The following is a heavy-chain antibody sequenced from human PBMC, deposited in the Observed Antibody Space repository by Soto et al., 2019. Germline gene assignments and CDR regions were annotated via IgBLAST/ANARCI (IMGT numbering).Heavy chain of an antibody. Sequence: SETLSLTCTFSGFSISSGGYYLSWIRQHPGKGLEWIGYIYYSGSTYYNPSLKSRVTISVDTSKNQFSLKLSSVTAADTAVYYCARGPRDYDSSGFKYYFDYWGQGTLVTVS. CDR1: GFSISSGGYY. J-gene: IGHJ4*02. D-gene: IGHD3-22*01. V-gene: IGHV4-31*03. CDR2: IYYSGST. CDR3: ARGPRDYDSSGFKYYFDY.